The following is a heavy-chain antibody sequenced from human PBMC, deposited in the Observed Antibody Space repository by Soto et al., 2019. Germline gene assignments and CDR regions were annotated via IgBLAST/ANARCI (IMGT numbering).Heavy chain of an antibody. CDR2: IGTAGDT. Sequence: VGSLRLSCAASGFTFSSYDMHWVRQATGKGLEWVSAIGTAGDTYYPGSVKGRFTISRENAKNSLYLQVNSLRAEDTAVYYCARATIFGVVIILFDYWGQGTLVTVSS. V-gene: IGHV3-13*01. CDR3: ARATIFGVVIILFDY. J-gene: IGHJ4*02. D-gene: IGHD3-3*01. CDR1: GFTFSSYD.